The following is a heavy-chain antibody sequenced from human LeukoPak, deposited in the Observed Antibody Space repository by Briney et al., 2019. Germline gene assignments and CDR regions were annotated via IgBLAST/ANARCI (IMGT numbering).Heavy chain of an antibody. CDR1: GFTFSSYA. D-gene: IGHD6-13*01. Sequence: GRSLRLSCAASGFTFSSYAMHWVRQAPGKGLEWVAVISYDGSNKYYADSVKGRFTISRDNSKNTLYLQMNSLRAEDTAVYYCAREIAAVVDYWGQGTQVTVSS. CDR2: ISYDGSNK. J-gene: IGHJ4*02. V-gene: IGHV3-30*04. CDR3: AREIAAVVDY.